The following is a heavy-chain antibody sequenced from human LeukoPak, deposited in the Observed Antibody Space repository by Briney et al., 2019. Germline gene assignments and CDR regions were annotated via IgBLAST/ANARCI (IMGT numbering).Heavy chain of an antibody. CDR2: INHSGST. V-gene: IGHV4-34*01. J-gene: IGHJ4*02. D-gene: IGHD2-21*02. Sequence: SETLSLTCAVYGGSFSGYYWSWIRQPPGKGLEWIGEINHSGSTNYNPSLKSRVTISVDTSKNQFSLKLSSVTAADTAVYYCARGSYCGGDCYPPPFDYWGQGTLVTVSS. CDR1: GGSFSGYY. CDR3: ARGSYCGGDCYPPPFDY.